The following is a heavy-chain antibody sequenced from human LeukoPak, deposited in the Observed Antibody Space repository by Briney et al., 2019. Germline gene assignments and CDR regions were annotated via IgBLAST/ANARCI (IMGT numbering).Heavy chain of an antibody. CDR2: INPNSGGT. D-gene: IGHD3-10*01. J-gene: IGHJ6*03. Sequence: ASVKVTCKASGYTFTGYHMHWVRQAPGQGLEGMGWINPNSGGTNYAQKFQGRVTMTRDTSISTAYMELSRLRSEDTAVYYCARGLVVRGVILDYYYYYMDVWGKGTTVTISS. CDR3: ARGLVVRGVILDYYYYYMDV. V-gene: IGHV1-2*02. CDR1: GYTFTGYH.